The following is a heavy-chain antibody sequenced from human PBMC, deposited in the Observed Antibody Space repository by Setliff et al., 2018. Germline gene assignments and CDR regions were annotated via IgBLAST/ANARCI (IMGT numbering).Heavy chain of an antibody. J-gene: IGHJ5*02. Sequence: VASVKVSCKASGGTFSSYAISWVRQAPGQGLEWMGGIIPILAIANYAQKFQGRVTITADKSTSTAYMELSSLRSEGTAVYYCARLSSGYCSGGSCPAGYDPWGQGTLVTVSS. V-gene: IGHV1-69*10. CDR3: ARLSSGYCSGGSCPAGYDP. CDR2: IIPILAIA. CDR1: GGTFSSYA. D-gene: IGHD2-15*01.